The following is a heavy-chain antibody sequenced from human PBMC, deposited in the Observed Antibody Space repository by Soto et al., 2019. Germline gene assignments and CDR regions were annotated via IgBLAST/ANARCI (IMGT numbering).Heavy chain of an antibody. CDR1: GGSISSGGYY. D-gene: IGHD3-9*01. Sequence: SETLSLTCTVSGGSISSGGYYWSWIRQHPGKGLEWIGYIYYSGSTYYNPSLKSRVTISVDTSKNQFSLKLSSVTAADTAVYYCARGGGINTIPYYYYYGLDVWGQGTTVTVSS. V-gene: IGHV4-31*03. J-gene: IGHJ6*02. CDR2: IYYSGST. CDR3: ARGGGINTIPYYYYYGLDV.